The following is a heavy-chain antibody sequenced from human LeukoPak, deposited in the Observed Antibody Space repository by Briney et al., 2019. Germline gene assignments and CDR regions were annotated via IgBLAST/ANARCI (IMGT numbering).Heavy chain of an antibody. D-gene: IGHD6-19*01. Sequence: ASETLSLTCTVSGGSISNSFYYWGWIRQPPGKGLEWIGSINYSGSTYYNPSLKSRVTISVDTSKNQFSLKLSSVTAADTAVYYCAREPRIAVAASDAFDIWGQGTMVTVSS. CDR3: AREPRIAVAASDAFDI. CDR2: INYSGST. CDR1: GGSISNSFYY. V-gene: IGHV4-39*02. J-gene: IGHJ3*02.